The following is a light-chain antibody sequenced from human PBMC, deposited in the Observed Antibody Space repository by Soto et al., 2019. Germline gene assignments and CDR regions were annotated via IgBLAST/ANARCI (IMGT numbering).Light chain of an antibody. V-gene: IGKV1-39*01. CDR1: QSISTY. Sequence: DIQMTQSPSSLSASVGDRVTITFRASQSISTYLNWYQQIPGKAPNLLIYAASSLQSGVPSRFSGSGSGTDFTLTISSLLPEDFATYYCQQSYSTPYTLAQGTKLEIK. J-gene: IGKJ2*01. CDR3: QQSYSTPYT. CDR2: AAS.